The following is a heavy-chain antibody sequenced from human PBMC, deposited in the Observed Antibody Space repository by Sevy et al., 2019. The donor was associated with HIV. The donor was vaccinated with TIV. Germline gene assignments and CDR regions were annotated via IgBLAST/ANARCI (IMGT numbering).Heavy chain of an antibody. CDR3: ARASNLDYYGSGSYYNY. V-gene: IGHV1-2*06. CDR2: INPNSCGT. J-gene: IGHJ4*02. Sequence: ASVKVSCKASGYTFTGYYMHWVRQAPGQGLEWMGRINPNSCGTNYAQKFQGRVTMTRDTSISTAYMELGRLRSDDTAVYYCARASNLDYYGSGSYYNYWGQGTLVTVSS. CDR1: GYTFTGYY. D-gene: IGHD3-10*01.